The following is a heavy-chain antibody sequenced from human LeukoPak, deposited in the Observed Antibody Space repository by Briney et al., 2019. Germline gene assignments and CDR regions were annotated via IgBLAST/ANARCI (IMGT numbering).Heavy chain of an antibody. CDR3: ARQEVATAIDY. Sequence: SETLSHTCTVSGGSISNYYWSWIRQPAGKGLEWIGRISASGNTNYNPSLKSRVTMSVDTSMDLFALKLSSVTAADTAVYYCARQEVATAIDYWGQGTLVTVSS. D-gene: IGHD2-21*02. CDR1: GGSISNYY. CDR2: ISASGNT. J-gene: IGHJ4*02. V-gene: IGHV4-4*07.